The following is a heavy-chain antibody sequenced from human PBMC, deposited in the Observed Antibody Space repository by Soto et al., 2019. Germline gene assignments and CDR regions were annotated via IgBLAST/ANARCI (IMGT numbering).Heavy chain of an antibody. CDR3: ASSNWKGDPFDY. V-gene: IGHV4-59*01. Sequence: PSETLSLTCTVSGGSISSYYWSWIRQPPGKGLEWIGYIYYSGSTNHNPSLKSRVTISVDTSKNQFSLKLSSVTAADTAVYYCASSNWKGDPFDYWGQGTLVTVS. CDR2: IYYSGST. D-gene: IGHD1-1*01. CDR1: GGSISSYY. J-gene: IGHJ4*02.